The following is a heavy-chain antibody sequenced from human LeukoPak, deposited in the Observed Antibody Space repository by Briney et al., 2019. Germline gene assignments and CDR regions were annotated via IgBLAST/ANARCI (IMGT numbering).Heavy chain of an antibody. CDR2: INSDGSST. CDR1: GFTFSSYW. D-gene: IGHD2-8*01. Sequence: TGGSLRLSCAASGFTFSSYWMHWVRQAPGKGLVWVSRINSDGSSTSYADSVKGRFTISRDNAKNTLYLQMNSLRAEDTAVYYCASGDSCTNGVCYTRERWFDRWAQGTLVTVSS. CDR3: ASGDSCTNGVCYTRERWFDR. V-gene: IGHV3-74*01. J-gene: IGHJ5*02.